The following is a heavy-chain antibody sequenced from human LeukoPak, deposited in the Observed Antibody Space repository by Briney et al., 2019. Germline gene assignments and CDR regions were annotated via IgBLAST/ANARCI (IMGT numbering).Heavy chain of an antibody. V-gene: IGHV4-39*01. CDR3: ARLPTGYPNWFDP. CDR1: GGSISSSSHY. D-gene: IGHD3-9*01. CDR2: INYGGSGST. J-gene: IGHJ5*02. Sequence: SETLSLTCTVSGGSISSSSHYWGWIRQPPGKGLEWIGNINYGGSGSTYYNPSLKSRVTISVDTSRSQFSLKLNSVTAADTAVYYCARLPTGYPNWFDPWGQGTLVTVSS.